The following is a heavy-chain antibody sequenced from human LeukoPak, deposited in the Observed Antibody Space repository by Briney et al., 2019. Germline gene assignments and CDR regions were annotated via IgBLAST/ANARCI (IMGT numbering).Heavy chain of an antibody. CDR1: GGTFSSYA. CDR3: ARSMVQGVIQYYYYYGMDV. J-gene: IGHJ6*02. V-gene: IGHV1-69*06. Sequence: SVKVSCKASGGTFSSYAISWVRQAPGQGLEWMGGIIPIFGTANYAQKFQGRVTITADKSTSTAYMELSSLRSEDTAVYYCARSMVQGVIQYYYYYGMDVWGQGTTVTVSS. CDR2: IIPIFGTA. D-gene: IGHD3-10*01.